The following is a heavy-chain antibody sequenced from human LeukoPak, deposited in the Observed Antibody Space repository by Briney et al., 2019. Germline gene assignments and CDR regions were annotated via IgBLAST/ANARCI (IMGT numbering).Heavy chain of an antibody. D-gene: IGHD3/OR15-3a*01. CDR3: ARSLGWENFDY. J-gene: IGHJ4*02. CDR2: INPNSGGT. CDR1: GYTFTTYY. Sequence: ASVKVSCKASGYTFTTYYMHWVRQAPGQGPEWMGWINPNSGGTNFAQTFQGRVNMTRDTSISTAYMELSRLRSDDTAVYYCARSLGWENFDYWGQGTLVTVSS. V-gene: IGHV1-2*02.